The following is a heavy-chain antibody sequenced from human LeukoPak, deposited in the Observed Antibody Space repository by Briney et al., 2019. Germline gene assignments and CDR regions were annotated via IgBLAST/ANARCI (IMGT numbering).Heavy chain of an antibody. D-gene: IGHD2-15*01. CDR3: ARGGYCSGGSCLEANYYYYGMDV. Sequence: ASVKVSCKASGYTFTSSGISWVRQAPGQGLEWMGWIRAYNGNTTYAQKLQGRVTMTTDTSTSTAYMELRSLRSDDTAVYYCARGGYCSGGSCLEANYYYYGMDVWGQGTTVTVSS. CDR1: GYTFTSSG. CDR2: IRAYNGNT. J-gene: IGHJ6*02. V-gene: IGHV1-18*01.